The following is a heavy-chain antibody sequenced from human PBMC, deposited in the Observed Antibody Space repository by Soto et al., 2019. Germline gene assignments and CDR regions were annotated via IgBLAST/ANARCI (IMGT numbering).Heavy chain of an antibody. V-gene: IGHV1-18*01. J-gene: IGHJ5*02. Sequence: ASVKVSCKASGYTFTSYGISWVRQAPGQGLEWMEWISAYNGNTNYAQKLQGRVTMTTDTSTSTAYMELRSLRSDDTAVYYCARDGKQWLVLGNWFDPWGQGTLVTVSS. D-gene: IGHD6-19*01. CDR3: ARDGKQWLVLGNWFDP. CDR1: GYTFTSYG. CDR2: ISAYNGNT.